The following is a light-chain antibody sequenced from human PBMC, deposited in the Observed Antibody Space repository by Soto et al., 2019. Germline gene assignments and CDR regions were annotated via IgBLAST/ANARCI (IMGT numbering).Light chain of an antibody. CDR3: QHHNSYSAS. Sequence: NYMNRSLSTMTVAVGDRGIINYRASQTISSWLAWYQQKPGKAPKLLIYKASTLKSGVPSRFSGSGSGTEVPLTISSLHPQYFASCYSQHHNSYSASFGQGTKVDIK. CDR1: QTISSW. V-gene: IGKV1-5*03. J-gene: IGKJ1*01. CDR2: KAS.